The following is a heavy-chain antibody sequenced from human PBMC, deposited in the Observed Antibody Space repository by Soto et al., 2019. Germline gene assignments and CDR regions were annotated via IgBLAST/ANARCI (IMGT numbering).Heavy chain of an antibody. D-gene: IGHD3-3*01. CDR3: SRQASDFWSGKPQYYMDV. CDR1: GFTFSGSA. J-gene: IGHJ6*03. Sequence: EVQLVESGGGLVQPGGSLKLACAASGFTFSGSAMHWVRQASGKGLAWVGRIRSKGNNYATVYGASLKGRFTISREDAKNTAYLKMNSLNTEDTAVYYCSRQASDFWSGKPQYYMDVWGKGTTVTVSS. V-gene: IGHV3-73*01. CDR2: IRSKGNNYAT.